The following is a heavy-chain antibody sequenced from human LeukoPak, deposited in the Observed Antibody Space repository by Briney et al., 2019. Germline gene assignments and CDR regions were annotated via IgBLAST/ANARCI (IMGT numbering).Heavy chain of an antibody. CDR3: AREVVVVVAALNWFDP. D-gene: IGHD2-15*01. Sequence: EASETLSLTCTVSGGSVSSGIYYWSWIRQPPGKGLDWIGYIYYSGSTNYNPSLKSRVTISVDTSKNQFSLKLSSVTAADTAVYYCAREVVVVVAALNWFDPWGQGTLVTVSS. V-gene: IGHV4-61*01. CDR2: IYYSGST. CDR1: GGSVSSGIYY. J-gene: IGHJ5*02.